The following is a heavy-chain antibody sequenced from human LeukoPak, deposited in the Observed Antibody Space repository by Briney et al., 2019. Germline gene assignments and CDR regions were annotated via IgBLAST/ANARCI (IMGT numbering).Heavy chain of an antibody. CDR3: ARHLKGYCSNGVCSDAFDI. V-gene: IGHV4-39*01. D-gene: IGHD2-8*01. CDR2: IDYTGTT. CDR1: GGSISSGSYY. J-gene: IGHJ3*02. Sequence: PSETLSLTCTVSGGSISSGSYYWGWIRQPPGKGLEWIGSIDYTGTTYYNPSLKSRVTISVDTSKNQFSLKLSSVTAADTALYYCARHLKGYCSNGVCSDAFDIWGQGTMVTVSS.